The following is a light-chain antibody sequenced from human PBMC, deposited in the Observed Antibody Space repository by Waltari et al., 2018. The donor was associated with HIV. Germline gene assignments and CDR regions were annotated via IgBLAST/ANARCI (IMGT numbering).Light chain of an antibody. CDR1: SSNTGSNT. CDR3: AAGDDSLNGVV. V-gene: IGLV1-44*01. CDR2: SNN. J-gene: IGLJ2*01. Sequence: QSVLTQPPSASGTPGQRVTTSCSGSSSNTGSNTVNWYQQPPGTAPTLLIYSNNQRPSGVPDRFSGSKSGTSASLAISGLQSEDEADYYCAAGDDSLNGVVFGGGTKLTVL.